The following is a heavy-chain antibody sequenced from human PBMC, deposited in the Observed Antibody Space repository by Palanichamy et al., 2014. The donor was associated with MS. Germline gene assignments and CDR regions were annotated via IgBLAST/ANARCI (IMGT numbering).Heavy chain of an antibody. Sequence: QLQLQESGPGLVKPSETLSLTCTVSGGSIRSNDYYWGWIRQPPGKGLEWIASIHYTGSTYYSPSLKSRVAMSVDASKNEFSLKLNSVTAADTVFYFCARRGDGYVLDHWGQGTLITVSS. J-gene: IGHJ4*02. D-gene: IGHD5-12*01. V-gene: IGHV4-39*01. CDR2: IHYTGST. CDR1: GGSIRSNDYY. CDR3: ARRGDGYVLDH.